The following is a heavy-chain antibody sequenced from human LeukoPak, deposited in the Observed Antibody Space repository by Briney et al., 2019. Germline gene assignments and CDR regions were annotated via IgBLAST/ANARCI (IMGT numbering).Heavy chain of an antibody. Sequence: GGTLRLSCAASGFTFSSYGMSWVRQAPGKGLEWVSAISGSGGSTYYADSVKGRFTISRDNSKNTLYLQMNSLRAEDTAVYNCAKGDFYGSGRDYYYYMDVWGKGTTVTISS. D-gene: IGHD3-10*01. CDR1: GFTFSSYG. V-gene: IGHV3-23*01. J-gene: IGHJ6*03. CDR3: AKGDFYGSGRDYYYYMDV. CDR2: ISGSGGST.